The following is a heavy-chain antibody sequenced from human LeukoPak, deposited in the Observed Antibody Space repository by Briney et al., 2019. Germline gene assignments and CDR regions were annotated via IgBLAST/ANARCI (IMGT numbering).Heavy chain of an antibody. CDR3: ARDRDVYHTGVDY. CDR1: GFTFSRYW. V-gene: IGHV3-7*01. J-gene: IGHJ4*02. CDR2: IKEDGSEK. D-gene: IGHD5-24*01. Sequence: GGSLRLSCAASGFTFSRYWMTWLRQAPGKGLEWVANIKEDGSEKYYVDSVKGRFTISRDNSKNSLYLQMSRLRAEDSAIYYCARDRDVYHTGVDYWGQGTLVTVYS.